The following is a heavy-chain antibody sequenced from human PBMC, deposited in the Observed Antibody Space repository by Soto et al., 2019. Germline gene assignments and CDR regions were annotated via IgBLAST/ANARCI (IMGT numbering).Heavy chain of an antibody. D-gene: IGHD3-3*01. CDR3: AGGPDYDFWSGYQPDAFDI. V-gene: IGHV1-3*01. Sequence: ASVKVSCKASGYTFTSYAMHWVRQAPGQRLEWMGWINAGNGNTKYSQKFQGRVTITRDTSASTAYMELSSLRSEDTAVYYCAGGPDYDFWSGYQPDAFDIWGQGTMVTVSS. CDR1: GYTFTSYA. CDR2: INAGNGNT. J-gene: IGHJ3*02.